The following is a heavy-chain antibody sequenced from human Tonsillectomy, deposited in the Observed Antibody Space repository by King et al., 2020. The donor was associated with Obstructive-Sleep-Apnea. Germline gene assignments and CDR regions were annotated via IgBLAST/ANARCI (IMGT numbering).Heavy chain of an antibody. CDR1: GFTFSSYN. J-gene: IGHJ4*02. CDR2: ISSSGSYI. CDR3: VREGRDYAPMDH. D-gene: IGHD4-17*01. V-gene: IGHV3-21*01. Sequence: VQLVESGGGLVKPGGSLRISCVVSGFTFSSYNMNWVRQAPGKGLEWVSSISSSGSYIYYADSVKGRFTISREYAKNSVYLQMNSLRAEDTAVYYCVREGRDYAPMDHWGKGILVTVSS.